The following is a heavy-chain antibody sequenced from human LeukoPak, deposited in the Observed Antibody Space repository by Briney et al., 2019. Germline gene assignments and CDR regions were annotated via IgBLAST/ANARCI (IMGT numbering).Heavy chain of an antibody. D-gene: IGHD3-3*01. CDR3: ARVSPPYYDFWSGYSPRMMYCFDY. J-gene: IGHJ4*02. CDR1: GFTFSSYA. CDR2: ISYDGSNK. Sequence: PGGSLRLSCAASGFTFSSYAMHWVRQAPGKGLEWVAVISYDGSNKYYADSVKGRFTISRDNSKNTLYLQMNSLRAEDTAVYYCARVSPPYYDFWSGYSPRMMYCFDYWGQGTLVTVSS. V-gene: IGHV3-30*01.